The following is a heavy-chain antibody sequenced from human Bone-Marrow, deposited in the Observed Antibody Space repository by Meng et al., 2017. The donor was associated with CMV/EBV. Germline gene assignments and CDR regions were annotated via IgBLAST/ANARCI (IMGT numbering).Heavy chain of an antibody. CDR3: ATAPNGYYFDY. V-gene: IGHV3-53*01. CDR2: VYNGGQT. CDR1: GFTVSSSY. Sequence: GGSLRLSCAASGFTVSSSYMYWVRQAPGRGLEWVSAVYNGGQTYYVDSVKGRFTISRDNSKNTLYLQMNTLRAEDTAVYYCATAPNGYYFDYWGQGTLATVSS. J-gene: IGHJ4*02.